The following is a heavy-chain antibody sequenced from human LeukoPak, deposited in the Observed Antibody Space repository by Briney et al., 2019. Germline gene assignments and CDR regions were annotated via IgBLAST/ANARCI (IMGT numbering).Heavy chain of an antibody. D-gene: IGHD3-10*01. CDR1: GGSISSGGYS. CDR3: ARLRFAYFDY. Sequence: PSQTLSLTCAVSGGSISSGGYSWSWIRQPPGKGLEWIGYIYYSGSTYYNPSLKSRVTISVDTPKNQFSLKLSSVTAADTAVYYCARLRFAYFDYWGQGTLVTVSS. V-gene: IGHV4-30-4*07. CDR2: IYYSGST. J-gene: IGHJ4*02.